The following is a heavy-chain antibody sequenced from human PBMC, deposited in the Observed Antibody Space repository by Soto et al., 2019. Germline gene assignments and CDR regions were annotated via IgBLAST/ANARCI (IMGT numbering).Heavy chain of an antibody. CDR3: AREAKRGYFDY. CDR1: GFTFSSYG. Sequence: GGSLRLSCAASGFTFSSYGMHWVRQAPGKGLEWVAVIWYDGSNKYYADSVKGRFTISRDNSKNTLYLQMNSLRAEDTAVYYCAREAKRGYFDYWGQGTLVTVSS. V-gene: IGHV3-33*01. CDR2: IWYDGSNK. J-gene: IGHJ4*02.